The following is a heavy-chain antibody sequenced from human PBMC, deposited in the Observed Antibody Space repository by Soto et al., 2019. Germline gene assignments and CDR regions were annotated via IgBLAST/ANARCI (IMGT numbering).Heavy chain of an antibody. CDR2: TSGSGGIT. CDR3: AQDHPLFIAARRFAY. V-gene: IGHV3-23*01. CDR1: GFTFSSYA. Sequence: EVQLLESGGGLVQPGGSLRLSCAASGFTFSSYAMSWVRPAPVKGLEWASATSGSGGITYYADSVKGRFTISRDNSKNTLYLQMNCLRAEDTAVYYCAQDHPLFIAARRFAYWGQRTLVNVCS. J-gene: IGHJ4*02. D-gene: IGHD6-6*01.